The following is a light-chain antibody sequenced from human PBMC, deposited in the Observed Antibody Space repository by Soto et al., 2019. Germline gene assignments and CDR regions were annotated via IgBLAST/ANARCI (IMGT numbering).Light chain of an antibody. CDR2: DAS. V-gene: IGKV1-5*01. J-gene: IGKJ3*01. Sequence: DIQMTQSPSTLSASVGYRVTITCRASQSISSWLAWYQQKPGKAPKLLIYDASSLESGVPSRFSGSGSGTEFTLTISSLQPDDFATYYCQQYNSYPVFGPGTKVDIK. CDR1: QSISSW. CDR3: QQYNSYPV.